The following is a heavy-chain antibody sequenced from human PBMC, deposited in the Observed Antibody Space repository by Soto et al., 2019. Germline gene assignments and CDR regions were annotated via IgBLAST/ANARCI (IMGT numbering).Heavy chain of an antibody. CDR1: GFIFSNYW. CDR2: IKQDGSEK. J-gene: IGHJ4*02. Sequence: EVQVVESGGGLVQPGGSLRLSCAASGFIFSNYWMSWVRQAPGKGLEWVANIKQDGSEKHYVDSVKGRFTISRDNADNSLYLQMNSLRAEYTAVYYCAKNNLYCSSANCFVFDYWGQGTLVTVSS. CDR3: AKNNLYCSSANCFVFDY. V-gene: IGHV3-7*01. D-gene: IGHD2-2*01.